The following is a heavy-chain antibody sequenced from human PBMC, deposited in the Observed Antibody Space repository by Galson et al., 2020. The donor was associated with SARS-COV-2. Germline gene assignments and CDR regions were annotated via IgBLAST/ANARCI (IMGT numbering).Heavy chain of an antibody. Sequence: SVKVSCKASGYTFTSYDINWVRQAPGQGLEWMGGIIPILGIANYAQKFQGRVTITADKSTSTAYMELSSLRSEDTAVYYCARYSGTTVYYYYYYMDVWGKGTTVTVSS. V-gene: IGHV1-69*10. J-gene: IGHJ6*03. D-gene: IGHD1-7*01. CDR3: ARYSGTTVYYYYYYMDV. CDR1: GYTFTSYD. CDR2: IIPILGIA.